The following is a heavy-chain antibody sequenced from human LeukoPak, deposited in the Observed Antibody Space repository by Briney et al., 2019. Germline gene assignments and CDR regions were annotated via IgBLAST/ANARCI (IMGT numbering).Heavy chain of an antibody. CDR2: VNPNSGDT. V-gene: IGHV1-2*02. CDR3: ARVRYRLAETYIDY. CDR1: GYIFTGYY. J-gene: IGHJ4*02. Sequence: ASVKVSCKASGYIFTGYYMHWVRQAPGQGLEWMGWVNPNSGDTNYAQKFQGRVTMTRDTSISTAYMELSRLRSDDTAVYYCARVRYRLAETYIDYWGQGTLVTVSS. D-gene: IGHD3-16*01.